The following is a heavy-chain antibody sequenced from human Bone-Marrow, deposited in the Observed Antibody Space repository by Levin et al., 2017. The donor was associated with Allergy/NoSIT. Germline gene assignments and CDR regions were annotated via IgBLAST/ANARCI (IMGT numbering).Heavy chain of an antibody. Sequence: ASETLSLTCIVSGGSIRSGGYYWSWIRQHPGKGLEWIGYIYDSGSTSYNSSLESRVAISVDTSKNQFYLKLTSLTAEDTAAYYCARIPDTTSEFDYWGQGTLVTVSS. CDR1: GGSIRSGGYY. CDR3: ARIPDTTSEFDY. V-gene: IGHV4-31*03. D-gene: IGHD5-18*01. CDR2: IYDSGST. J-gene: IGHJ4*02.